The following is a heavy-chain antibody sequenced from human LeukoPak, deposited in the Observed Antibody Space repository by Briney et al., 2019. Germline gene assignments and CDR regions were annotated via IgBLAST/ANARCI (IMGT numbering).Heavy chain of an antibody. V-gene: IGHV3-7*01. CDR2: INQDGSEK. D-gene: IGHD6-6*01. CDR1: GFTFGSYW. J-gene: IGHJ4*02. CDR3: VREGAYSTSSPAGY. Sequence: GGSLRLSCAASGFTFGSYWMSWVRQAPGKRLEWVANINQDGSEKYYVDSVKGRFIISRDNARNSLFLQMNILTAEDTAIYYCVREGAYSTSSPAGYWGQGTLVSVSS.